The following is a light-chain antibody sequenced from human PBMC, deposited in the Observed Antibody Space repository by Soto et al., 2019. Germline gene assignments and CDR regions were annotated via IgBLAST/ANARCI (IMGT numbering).Light chain of an antibody. CDR1: QSVSYY. V-gene: IGKV3-20*01. Sequence: EIVLTQSPGTLSLSPGERTTLSCRDSQSVSYYLAWYKHKPGQAPRRLIYGASSSAPGIPDRFSGSGSETDFTLTFSRLATEVFALYCCQHYGGSPQTFGQGTKVEI. J-gene: IGKJ1*01. CDR2: GAS. CDR3: QHYGGSPQT.